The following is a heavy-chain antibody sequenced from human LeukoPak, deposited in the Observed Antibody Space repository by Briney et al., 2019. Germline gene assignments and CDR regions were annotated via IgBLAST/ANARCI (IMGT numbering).Heavy chain of an antibody. D-gene: IGHD3-3*01. CDR3: ARHDGRNRVVTYPFDY. CDR1: GGSISSDDYY. V-gene: IGHV4-30-4*01. J-gene: IGHJ4*02. CDR2: IYYRGSA. Sequence: SETLSLTCTVSGGSISSDDYYWSWIRQTPGKGLEWIGYIYYRGSATYNPSLKSRVTISVDTSKNQFSLMLTSVTAADTAVYYCARHDGRNRVVTYPFDYWGQGTLVTVSS.